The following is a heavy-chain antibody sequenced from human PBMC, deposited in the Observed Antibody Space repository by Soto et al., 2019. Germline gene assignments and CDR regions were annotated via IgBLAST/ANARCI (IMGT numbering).Heavy chain of an antibody. J-gene: IGHJ6*02. CDR1: ENSFSSYW. V-gene: IGHV5-51*01. Sequence: PXESLKVSCKSSENSFSSYWIALVLLMPGKGLEWMGSIYPDDSDTKYSPSFQGQVTISADKSISAAYLQWSSLKASDTAIYYCARNSLTGYYNYYYSMDVWGQGTTVTVSS. CDR2: IYPDDSDT. CDR3: ARNSLTGYYNYYYSMDV. D-gene: IGHD3-9*01.